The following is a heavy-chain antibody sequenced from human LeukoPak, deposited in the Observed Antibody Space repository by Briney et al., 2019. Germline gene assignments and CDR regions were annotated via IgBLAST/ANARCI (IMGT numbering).Heavy chain of an antibody. J-gene: IGHJ6*03. CDR3: ASSQRTTAYYYYMDV. D-gene: IGHD4-17*01. V-gene: IGHV4-59*01. CDR2: IYYSGST. CDR1: GGSISSYY. Sequence: SETLSLTCTVSGGSISSYYWSWIRQPPGKGLEWIGYIYYSGSTNYNPSLKSRVTISVDTSKNQFSLKLSSVTAADTAVYYCASSQRTTAYYYYMDVWGKGTTVTISS.